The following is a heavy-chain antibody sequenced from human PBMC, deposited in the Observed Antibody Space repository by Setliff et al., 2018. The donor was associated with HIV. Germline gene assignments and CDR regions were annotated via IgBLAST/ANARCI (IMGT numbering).Heavy chain of an antibody. V-gene: IGHV1-18*01. Sequence: ASVKVSCKASGYTFTSYGISWVRQAPGQGLEWMGWISAYNGNTNYAQKLQGRVTMTTDTSTSTAYMELRSLRSDDTAVYYCARLEYSGEFLDAFDIWGQGTLVTVSS. CDR1: GYTFTSYG. J-gene: IGHJ3*02. D-gene: IGHD1-26*01. CDR3: ARLEYSGEFLDAFDI. CDR2: ISAYNGNT.